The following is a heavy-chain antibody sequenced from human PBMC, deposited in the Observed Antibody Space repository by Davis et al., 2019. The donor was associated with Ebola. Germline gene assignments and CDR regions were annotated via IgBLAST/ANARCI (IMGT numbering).Heavy chain of an antibody. CDR3: ARAVSYYDSSGYPSYFDY. J-gene: IGHJ4*02. V-gene: IGHV4-30-2*01. D-gene: IGHD3-22*01. Sequence: LTLSCTVSGGSTTSYSWSCIRQPPGKGLEWIGYTYHSGSTYYNPSLKSRVTISVDRHKNQSSLKLSSVTAADTAVYYCARAVSYYDSSGYPSYFDYWGQGTLVTVSS. CDR2: TYHSGST. CDR1: GGSTTSYS.